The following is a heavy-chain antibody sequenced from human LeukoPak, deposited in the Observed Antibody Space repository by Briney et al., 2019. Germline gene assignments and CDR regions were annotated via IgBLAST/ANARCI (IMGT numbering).Heavy chain of an antibody. CDR3: ARRAKGRGMATKNYYFDY. D-gene: IGHD5-24*01. CDR1: GGSFSGYY. Sequence: SETLSLTCAVYGGSFSGYYWSWIRQPPGKGLEWIGEINHSGSTNYNPSLKSRVTISVDTSKNQFSLKLSSVTAADTAVYYCARRAKGRGMATKNYYFDYWGQGTLVTVSS. V-gene: IGHV4-34*01. J-gene: IGHJ4*02. CDR2: INHSGST.